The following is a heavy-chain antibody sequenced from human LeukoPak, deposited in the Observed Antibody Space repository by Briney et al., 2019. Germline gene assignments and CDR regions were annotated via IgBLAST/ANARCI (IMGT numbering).Heavy chain of an antibody. CDR1: GFTFSSYA. V-gene: IGHV3-23*01. CDR2: ISGSGGST. CDR3: AKDRVAHFFYWYFDL. J-gene: IGHJ2*01. D-gene: IGHD5-12*01. Sequence: GGSLRLSCAASGFTFSSYAMSWVRQAPGKGLEWVSGISGSGGSTLYADSVKGRFTISGDNSKKTVYLQMNSLRAEDTAVYYCAKDRVAHFFYWYFDLWGRGTLVTVSS.